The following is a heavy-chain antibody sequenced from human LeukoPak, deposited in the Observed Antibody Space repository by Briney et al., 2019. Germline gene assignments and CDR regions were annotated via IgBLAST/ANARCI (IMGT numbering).Heavy chain of an antibody. CDR3: AKDRGRYYDSSGYYWGYYFDS. J-gene: IGHJ4*02. CDR2: ISGSGGST. Sequence: PGGSLRLSCAAYGFTFSNYAVTWVRQAPGKGLEWVSTISGSGGSTYYADSVKGRFTISRDNSKDTLYLQMSSLRAEDTAVYYCAKDRGRYYDSSGYYWGYYFDSWGQGILVTVST. D-gene: IGHD3-22*01. CDR1: GFTFSNYA. V-gene: IGHV3-23*01.